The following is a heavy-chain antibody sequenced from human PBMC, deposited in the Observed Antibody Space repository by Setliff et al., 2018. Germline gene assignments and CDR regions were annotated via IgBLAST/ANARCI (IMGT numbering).Heavy chain of an antibody. CDR2: IYVTEST. Sequence: SETLSLTCTVSGDSISNYYWNWIRQPAGKGLEWIGRIYVTESTKYNPSLKSRVTLSIDTSKNQFSLKLSSVTAAGAALYYCAASRAYTGAVEEWFLPKTFDFWGQGSPVTVS. D-gene: IGHD3-10*01. CDR3: AASRAYTGAVEEWFLPKTFDF. V-gene: IGHV4-4*07. J-gene: IGHJ4*02. CDR1: GDSISNYY.